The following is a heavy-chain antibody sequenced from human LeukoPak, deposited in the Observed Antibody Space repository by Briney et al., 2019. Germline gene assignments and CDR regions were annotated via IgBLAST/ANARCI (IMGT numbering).Heavy chain of an antibody. CDR3: ARVHVGDYYYYGMDV. CDR1: GYTFTSYA. Sequence: ASVKVSCKASGYTFTSYAMHWVRQAPGQRLEWMGWINAGNGNTKYSQKFQGRVTITRDTSASTAYMELSSLRSEDTAVYYCARVHVGDYYYYGMDVWGQGTTVTVSS. D-gene: IGHD1-26*01. CDR2: INAGNGNT. J-gene: IGHJ6*02. V-gene: IGHV1-3*01.